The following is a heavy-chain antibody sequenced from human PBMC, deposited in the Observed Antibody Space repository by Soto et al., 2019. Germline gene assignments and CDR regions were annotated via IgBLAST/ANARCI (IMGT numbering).Heavy chain of an antibody. CDR3: ARQGSRSTPLNWFAP. Sequence: QLQLQASGPGLVKPSGILSLVCTVSDDSISSSNYYWGWIRQPPGKGLEWIGSVDYSGSTYYNASLKSRVTISVDTSNKQFSLKLTSVTAADTAMYYCARQGSRSTPLNWFAPWGQGTLVTVSS. CDR1: DDSISSSNYY. V-gene: IGHV4-39*01. D-gene: IGHD2-2*01. J-gene: IGHJ5*02. CDR2: VDYSGST.